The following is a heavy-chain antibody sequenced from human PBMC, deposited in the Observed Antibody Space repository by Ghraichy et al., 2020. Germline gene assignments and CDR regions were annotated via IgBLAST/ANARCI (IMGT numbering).Heavy chain of an antibody. J-gene: IGHJ4*02. CDR3: ARDFYNNKLTDLDY. Sequence: ASVKGSCRTSGYSFTSYGMHWVRQAPGQGLEWLGWINVGNGDTKYSQKFQGRVAIIRDISATTVYMEMTGLQSEDTAVYFCARDFYNNKLTDLDYWGQGTLVTVSS. CDR1: GYSFTSYG. D-gene: IGHD1-1*01. V-gene: IGHV1-3*01. CDR2: INVGNGDT.